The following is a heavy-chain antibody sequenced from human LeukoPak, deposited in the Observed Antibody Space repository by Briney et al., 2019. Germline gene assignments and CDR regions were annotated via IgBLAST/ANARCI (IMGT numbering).Heavy chain of an antibody. J-gene: IGHJ4*02. D-gene: IGHD2-15*01. CDR1: GFTFSSYR. V-gene: IGHV3-66*01. Sequence: PGGSLRLSCAASGFTFSSYRMNWVRQAPGKGLEWVSVIYTGGSTYSADSVKGRFTISRDYSENTVYLQMNSLRVEDTAVYYCARGLGTNYGGYCTGGSCPVYWGQGTLVTVSS. CDR2: IYTGGST. CDR3: ARGLGTNYGGYCTGGSCPVY.